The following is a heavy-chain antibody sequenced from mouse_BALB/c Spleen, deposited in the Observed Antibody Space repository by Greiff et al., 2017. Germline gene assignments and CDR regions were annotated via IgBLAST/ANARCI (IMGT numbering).Heavy chain of an antibody. D-gene: IGHD2-10*02. Sequence: EVNLVESGGGLVKPGGSLKLSCAASGFTFSDYYMYWVRQTPEKRLEWVATISDGGSYTYYPDSVKGRFTISRDNAKNNLYLQMSSLKSEDTAMYYCARSNSMVTFYAMDYWGQGTSVTVSS. CDR3: ARSNSMVTFYAMDY. CDR1: GFTFSDYY. CDR2: ISDGGSYT. V-gene: IGHV5-4*02. J-gene: IGHJ4*01.